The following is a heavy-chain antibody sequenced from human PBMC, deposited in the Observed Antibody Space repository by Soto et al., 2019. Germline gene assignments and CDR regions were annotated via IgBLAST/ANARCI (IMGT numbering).Heavy chain of an antibody. CDR1: GFTFDDYT. J-gene: IGHJ6*02. D-gene: IGHD4-17*01. V-gene: IGHV3-43*01. CDR3: AKDYGIAFPGLMDV. CDR2: ISWDGGST. Sequence: PGGSLRLSCAASGFTFDDYTMHWVRQSPGKGLEWVSLISWDGGSTYYADSVKGRFTISRDNSKNSLYLQINSLRTEDTALYYCAKDYGIAFPGLMDVWGQGTTGTVSS.